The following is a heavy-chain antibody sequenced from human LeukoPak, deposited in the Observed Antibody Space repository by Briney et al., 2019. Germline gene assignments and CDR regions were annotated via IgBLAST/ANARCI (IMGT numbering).Heavy chain of an antibody. CDR3: AKCSGPYSSNCRNFFDP. CDR2: VSRSGGGT. CDR1: GFTISNYA. J-gene: IGHJ5*02. V-gene: IGHV3-23*01. Sequence: GGSLRLSCAASGFTISNYAMTWVRQAPGKGLEWVSAVSRSGGGTYYANSVKGRFTISRDNSKNTVYVQMNSLRDEDTAVYYCAKCSGPYSSNCRNFFDPWGQGTLVTVSS. D-gene: IGHD6-13*01.